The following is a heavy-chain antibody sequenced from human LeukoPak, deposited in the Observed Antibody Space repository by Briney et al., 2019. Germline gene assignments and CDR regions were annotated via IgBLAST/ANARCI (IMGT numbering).Heavy chain of an antibody. D-gene: IGHD3-3*01. V-gene: IGHV3-30*04. CDR2: ISYDGSNK. CDR1: GFTFSSYA. J-gene: IGHJ3*02. CDR3: ARIYDFWSGYFSFAFDI. Sequence: PGGSLRLSCAASGFTFSSYAMHWVRQAPGKGLKWVAVISYDGSNKYYADSVKGRFTISRDNSKNTLYLQMNSLRAEDTAVYYCARIYDFWSGYFSFAFDIWGQGTMVTVSS.